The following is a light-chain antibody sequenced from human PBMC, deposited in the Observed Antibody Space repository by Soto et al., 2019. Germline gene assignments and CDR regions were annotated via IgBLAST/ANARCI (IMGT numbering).Light chain of an antibody. CDR1: QGISSW. CDR2: TAS. V-gene: IGKV1-12*01. J-gene: IGKJ4*02. Sequence: DLQMTQSPSSVSASVGDRVTITCRASQGISSWLAWYQQKPGKAPNLLSHTASSLHGGGPARFSGSGCGTEFTLTSSSLQPEDFATYYCRQANRFPLPFGGGTKVEIK. CDR3: RQANRFPLP.